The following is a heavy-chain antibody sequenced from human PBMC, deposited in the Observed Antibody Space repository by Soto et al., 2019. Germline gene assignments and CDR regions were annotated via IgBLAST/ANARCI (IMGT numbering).Heavy chain of an antibody. J-gene: IGHJ4*02. CDR1: GFTFSSYG. D-gene: IGHD1-26*01. V-gene: IGHV3-30*18. CDR2: ISYDGSNK. CDR3: AKDHSGSYGYYFDY. Sequence: GGSLRLSCAASGFTFSSYGMHWVRQAPGKGLEWVAVISYDGSNKYYADSVKGRFTISRDNSKNTLYLQMNSLRAEDTAVYYCAKDHSGSYGYYFDYWGQGTLVTVSS.